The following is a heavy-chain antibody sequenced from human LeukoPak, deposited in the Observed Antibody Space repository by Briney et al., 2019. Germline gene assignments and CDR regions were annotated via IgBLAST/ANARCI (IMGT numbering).Heavy chain of an antibody. V-gene: IGHV1-69*06. J-gene: IGHJ4*02. D-gene: IGHD3-3*01. CDR3: ARGRITIFGVVETFDY. CDR1: GGTFSSYA. CDR2: IIPIFGTA. Sequence: ASVKVSCKASGGTFSSYAISWVRQAPGQGLEWMGGIIPIFGTANYAQKFQGRVTITADKSTSTAYMELSSLRSEDTAVYYCARGRITIFGVVETFDYWGQGTLVTVSS.